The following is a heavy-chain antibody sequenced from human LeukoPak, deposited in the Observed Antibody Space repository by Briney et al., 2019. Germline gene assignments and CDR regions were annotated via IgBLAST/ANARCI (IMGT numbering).Heavy chain of an antibody. CDR3: AKRGTVTTFGHCDY. CDR2: IYSGGST. D-gene: IGHD4-17*01. Sequence: GGSLRLSCAASGFTVSRNYMSWVRQAPGKGLEWVSVIYSGGSTYYADSVKGRFTISRDNSKNTLYLQMNSLRAEDTAVYYCAKRGTVTTFGHCDYWGQGTLVTVSS. CDR1: GFTVSRNY. V-gene: IGHV3-53*01. J-gene: IGHJ4*02.